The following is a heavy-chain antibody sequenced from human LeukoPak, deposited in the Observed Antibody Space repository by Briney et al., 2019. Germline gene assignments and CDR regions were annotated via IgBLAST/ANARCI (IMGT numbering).Heavy chain of an antibody. CDR2: IYPNNGDT. CDR1: GYTFTGYY. J-gene: IGHJ3*02. V-gene: IGHV1-2*02. CDR3: AREIPSTINGYDI. D-gene: IGHD1-14*01. Sequence: GASVKVSCKASGYTFTGYYMHWLRQAPGQGPEWMGWIYPNNGDTKYAQKFQGRVTMTRETSISTAYMELSRMTFDDTAVYYCAREIPSTINGYDIWGQGTVITVSS.